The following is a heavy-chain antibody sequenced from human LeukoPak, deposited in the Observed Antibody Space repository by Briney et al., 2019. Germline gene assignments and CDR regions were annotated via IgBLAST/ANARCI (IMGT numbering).Heavy chain of an antibody. CDR1: GYTFTSYY. CDR2: INPSGGRT. CDR3: ARDHVEYSGSSAWFDP. V-gene: IGHV1-46*01. D-gene: IGHD6-6*01. J-gene: IGHJ5*02. Sequence: ASVKVSCKASGYTFTSYYIHWVRQAPGQGLEWVGIINPSGGRTSYAQKFQGRVTMTRDTSTSTIYMELSSLRSEDTAVYYCARDHVEYSGSSAWFDPWGQGTLVTVSS.